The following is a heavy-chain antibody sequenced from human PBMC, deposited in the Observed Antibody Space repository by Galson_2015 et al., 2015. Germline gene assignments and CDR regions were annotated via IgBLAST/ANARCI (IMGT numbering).Heavy chain of an antibody. CDR2: IRSKAYGGTT. J-gene: IGHJ4*02. V-gene: IGHV3-49*03. Sequence: SLRLSCAVSGFTFGDYAMSWFRQAPGKGLEWVGFIRSKAYGGTTEYAASVKGRFTISRDDSKSIAYLQMNSLKTEDTAVYYCTRGYGGYSYGYGDYWGQGTLVTVSS. CDR3: TRGYGGYSYGYGDY. CDR1: GFTFGDYA. D-gene: IGHD5-18*01.